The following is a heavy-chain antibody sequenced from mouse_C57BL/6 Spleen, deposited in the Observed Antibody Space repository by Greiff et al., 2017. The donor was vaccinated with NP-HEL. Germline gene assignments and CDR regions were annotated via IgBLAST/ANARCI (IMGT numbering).Heavy chain of an antibody. CDR1: GYTFTDYY. J-gene: IGHJ3*01. V-gene: IGHV1-76*01. D-gene: IGHD2-3*01. CDR3: AAGIYDGYYGFAY. CDR2: IYPGSGNT. Sequence: QVQLQQSGAELVRPGASVKLSCKASGYTFTDYYINWVKQRPGQGLEWIARIYPGSGNTYYNEKFKGKATLTAEKSSSTAYMQLSSLTSEDSAVYFCAAGIYDGYYGFAYWGQGTLVTVSA.